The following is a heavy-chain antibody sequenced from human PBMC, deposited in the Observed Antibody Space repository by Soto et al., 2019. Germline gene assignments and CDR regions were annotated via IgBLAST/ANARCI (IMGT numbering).Heavy chain of an antibody. CDR3: AGSLATTTTYLDN. D-gene: IGHD1-26*01. CDR2: MYHSGNT. CDR1: GYSVTSAYY. V-gene: IGHV4-38-2*01. J-gene: IGHJ4*02. Sequence: SETLSLTCAVSGYSVTSAYYWAWIRQPPGKGLEWLATMYHSGNTNYNPSLKSRVTMSLDASRNQVSLRVTSVTAGDTAIYYCAGSLATTTTYLDNWGQGTLVTVSS.